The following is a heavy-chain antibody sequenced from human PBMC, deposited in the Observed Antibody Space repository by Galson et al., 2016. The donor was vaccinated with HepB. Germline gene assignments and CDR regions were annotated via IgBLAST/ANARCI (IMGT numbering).Heavy chain of an antibody. D-gene: IGHD1-7*01. CDR3: ARETALTGTRDYYYTLDV. V-gene: IGHV6-1*01. J-gene: IGHJ6*02. CDR2: TYYRSKWYN. Sequence: CAISGDSVSSNSAAWNWIRLSPSRGLEWLGRTYYRSKWYNEYAESVGSRTTINAHTSENHFSLQLNSVTPEDTAVYYCARETALTGTRDYYYTLDVWGQGTTVTVSS. CDR1: GDSVSSNSAA.